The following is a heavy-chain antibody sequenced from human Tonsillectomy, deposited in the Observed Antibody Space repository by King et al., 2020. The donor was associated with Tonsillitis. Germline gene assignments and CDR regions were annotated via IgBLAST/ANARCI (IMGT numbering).Heavy chain of an antibody. CDR3: ASGQGWGTYYYDSSGYLLY. J-gene: IGHJ4*02. CDR1: GGSISSSSYY. D-gene: IGHD3-22*01. CDR2: IYYSGST. Sequence: QLQESGPGLVKPSETLSLTCTVSGGSISSSSYYCGWIRQPPGKRLEWIWSIYYSGSTYYNPFLKSRVTISVDTSKNQFSLKLSSVTAADTAVYYCASGQGWGTYYYDSSGYLLYWGQGTLVTVSS. V-gene: IGHV4-39*01.